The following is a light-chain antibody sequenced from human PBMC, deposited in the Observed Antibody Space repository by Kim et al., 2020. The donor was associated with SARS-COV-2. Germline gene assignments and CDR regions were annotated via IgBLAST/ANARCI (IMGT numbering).Light chain of an antibody. V-gene: IGKV1-39*01. CDR1: QAVSRY. J-gene: IGKJ4*01. Sequence: ASVGDRVTSTCRAIQAVSRYLNWYQQKAGEAPKLLIYAVSTLQIGVPARFSGGGSGTDFTLTIDSLQPEDFATYYCQQSSRTPSTFGGGTKVDIK. CDR2: AVS. CDR3: QQSSRTPST.